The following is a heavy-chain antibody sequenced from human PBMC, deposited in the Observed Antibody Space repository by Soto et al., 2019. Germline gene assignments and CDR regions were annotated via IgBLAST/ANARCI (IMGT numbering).Heavy chain of an antibody. V-gene: IGHV4-30-2*01. Sequence: SETLSITCAVSGGSISSGNYSWSWIRQPPGKGLEWIGYMYHSGSTYYNPSLQSRVTTSINRSKNQFSLKLSSVTAADTAVYYCARTVATDFGVVTAIRFGSFDIWGQGTMVTVSS. CDR2: MYHSGST. CDR3: ARTVATDFGVVTAIRFGSFDI. J-gene: IGHJ3*02. D-gene: IGHD2-21*02. CDR1: GGSISSGNYS.